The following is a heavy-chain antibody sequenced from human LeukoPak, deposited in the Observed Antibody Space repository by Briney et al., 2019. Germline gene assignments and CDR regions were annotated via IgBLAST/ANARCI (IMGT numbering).Heavy chain of an antibody. Sequence: GGSLRLSCAASRFTFRGYAMYWVRQAPGKGLEWVSCIDASGVNTYYADSVKGRFTISRDNSNNTLYLQMNSLRAEDTAVYYCAKGSGSGWYGWFDPWGQGTLVTVSS. CDR3: AKGSGSGWYGWFDP. D-gene: IGHD6-19*01. V-gene: IGHV3-23*01. J-gene: IGHJ5*02. CDR2: IDASGVNT. CDR1: RFTFRGYA.